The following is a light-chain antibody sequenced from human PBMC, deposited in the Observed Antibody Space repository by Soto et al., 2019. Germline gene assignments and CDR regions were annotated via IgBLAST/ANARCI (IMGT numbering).Light chain of an antibody. CDR2: DAS. CDR3: QQRSNWPPVWT. Sequence: EIVLTQSPATLSLSPGERATLSCRASQSVSSCLAWYQQKPGQAPRLLIYDASNRATGIPARFSGSGSGTDFTLTISSLEPEDFAVYYCQQRSNWPPVWTFGPGTKVDIK. CDR1: QSVSSC. J-gene: IGKJ3*01. V-gene: IGKV3-11*01.